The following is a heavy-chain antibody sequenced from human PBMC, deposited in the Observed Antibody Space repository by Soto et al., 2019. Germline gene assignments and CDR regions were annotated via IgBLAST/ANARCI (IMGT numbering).Heavy chain of an antibody. Sequence: PSETLSLTCTVSGGSISSGGYYWSWIRQHPGKGLEWIGYIYYSGSTYYNPSLKSRVTISVDTSKNQFSLKLSSVTAADTAVYYCARVHRYDILTSSLDWFDPWGQGTLVTVS. CDR2: IYYSGST. J-gene: IGHJ5*02. CDR3: ARVHRYDILTSSLDWFDP. V-gene: IGHV4-31*03. CDR1: GGSISSGGYY. D-gene: IGHD3-9*01.